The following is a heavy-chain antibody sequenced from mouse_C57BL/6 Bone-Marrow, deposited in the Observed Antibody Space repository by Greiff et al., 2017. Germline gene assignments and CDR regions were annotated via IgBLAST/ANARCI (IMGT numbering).Heavy chain of an antibody. D-gene: IGHD2-13*01. J-gene: IGHJ3*01. Sequence: EVKLMESGGGLVKPGGSLKLSCAASGFTFSSYAMSWVRQTPEKRLEWVATISDGGSYTYYPDNVKGRFTISRDNAKNNLYLQMSHLKSEDTAMYYCARGDYRAYWGQGTLVTVSA. CDR3: ARGDYRAY. CDR2: ISDGGSYT. V-gene: IGHV5-4*03. CDR1: GFTFSSYA.